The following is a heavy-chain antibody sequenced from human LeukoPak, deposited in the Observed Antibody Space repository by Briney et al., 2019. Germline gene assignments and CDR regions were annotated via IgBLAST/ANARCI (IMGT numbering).Heavy chain of an antibody. V-gene: IGHV3-23*01. D-gene: IGHD1-26*01. CDR2: ISGSGGST. J-gene: IGHJ4*02. CDR3: AKGALVGATLDYFDY. Sequence: GGSLRLSCAASGFTVSNYAMSWVRQAPGKGLEWVSAISGSGGSTYYADSVKGRFTISRDNSKNTLYLQMNRLRAEDTAVYYCAKGALVGATLDYFDYWGQGTLVTVSS. CDR1: GFTVSNYA.